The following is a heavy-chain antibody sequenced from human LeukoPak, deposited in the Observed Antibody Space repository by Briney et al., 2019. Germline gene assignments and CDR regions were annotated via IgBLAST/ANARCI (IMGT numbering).Heavy chain of an antibody. D-gene: IGHD3-22*01. J-gene: IGHJ4*02. V-gene: IGHV3-23*01. Sequence: GGSLRLSCAASGFTFSSYAMSWVRQAPGKGLEWVSVISGSGGSTYYADSVKGRFTISRDNSKNTLYLQMNSLRAEDTAVYYCAKDPFRAMIVVVITIVPSYFDYWGQGTLVTVSS. CDR3: AKDPFRAMIVVVITIVPSYFDY. CDR1: GFTFSSYA. CDR2: ISGSGGST.